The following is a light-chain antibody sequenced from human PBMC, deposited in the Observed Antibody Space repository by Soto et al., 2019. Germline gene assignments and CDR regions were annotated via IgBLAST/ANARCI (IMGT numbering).Light chain of an antibody. V-gene: IGKV1-9*01. J-gene: IGKJ4*01. CDR1: QDISSN. Sequence: DIQLTQSPSFLSASVGDRVTITCRASQDISSNLAWYHQKPGKAPKLLIYAASTLQSGVPSRFSGSGSETEFTLTISSLQPEDFATYYCQQLNSYPLTFGGGTKVEIK. CDR2: AAS. CDR3: QQLNSYPLT.